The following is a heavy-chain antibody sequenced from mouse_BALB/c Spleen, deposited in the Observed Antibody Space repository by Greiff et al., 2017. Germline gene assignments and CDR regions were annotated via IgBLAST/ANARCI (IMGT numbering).Heavy chain of an antibody. CDR2: ISNGGGST. CDR3: ARHETHLTTAYAMDY. Sequence: EVMLVESGGGLVQPGGSLKLSCAASGFTFSSYTMSWVRQTPEKRLEWVAYISNGGGSTYYPDTVKGRFTISRDNAKNTLYLQMSSLKSEDTAMYYCARHETHLTTAYAMDYWGQGTSVTVSS. CDR1: GFTFSSYT. D-gene: IGHD1-2*01. V-gene: IGHV5-12-2*01. J-gene: IGHJ4*01.